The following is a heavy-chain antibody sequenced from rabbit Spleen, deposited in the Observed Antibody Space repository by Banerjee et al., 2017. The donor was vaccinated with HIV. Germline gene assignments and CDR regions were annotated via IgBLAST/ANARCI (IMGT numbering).Heavy chain of an antibody. CDR1: GFSFSSNYW. D-gene: IGHD1-1*01. CDR2: IATITGKT. J-gene: IGHJ3*01. Sequence: QEQLVESGGDLVKPGASLTLTCTASGFSFSSNYWICWARQALGKGLEWIGCIATITGKTFYATWAKGRFTISRASSTTVFLQVTRLTVADTATYFCARDLPEIVGWNFGFWGPGTLVTVS. CDR3: ARDLPEIVGWNFGF. V-gene: IGHV1S45*01.